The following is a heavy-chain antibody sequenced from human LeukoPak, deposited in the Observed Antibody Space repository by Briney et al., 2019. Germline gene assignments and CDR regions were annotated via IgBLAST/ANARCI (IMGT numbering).Heavy chain of an antibody. CDR1: GASISSYY. V-gene: IGHV4-59*01. Sequence: SETLSLTCTVSGASISSYYWSWIRQPPGKGLEWIGYIYYSGSTNYNPSLKSRVTISVDTSKNQFSLNLRSVTAADTAVYYCARGGNYNFDYWGQGTLVIVSS. D-gene: IGHD3-16*01. CDR3: ARGGNYNFDY. J-gene: IGHJ4*02. CDR2: IYYSGST.